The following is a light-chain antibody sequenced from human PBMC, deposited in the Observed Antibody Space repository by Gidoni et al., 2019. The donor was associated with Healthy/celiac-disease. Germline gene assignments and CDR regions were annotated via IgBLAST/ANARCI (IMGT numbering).Light chain of an antibody. CDR3: QQSYSTLYT. CDR2: AAS. V-gene: IGKV1-39*01. Sequence: DLQMTQSPSSLSASVGDRVTITCLASQSISSYLNWYQQKPGKAPKLLIYAASSLQSGVPSRFSGSGSGTDFTLTISSLQPEDFATYYCQQSYSTLYTFGQXTKLEIK. J-gene: IGKJ2*01. CDR1: QSISSY.